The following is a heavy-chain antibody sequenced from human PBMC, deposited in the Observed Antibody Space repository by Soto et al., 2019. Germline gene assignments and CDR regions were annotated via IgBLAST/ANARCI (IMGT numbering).Heavy chain of an antibody. CDR3: ARGGSSDWQVAFDF. J-gene: IGHJ3*01. D-gene: IGHD6-19*01. V-gene: IGHV4-34*01. CDR2: VNHNGRN. Sequence: SETLSLTCAVYGGSFSGYFWNWIRQTPGKGLEWIGKVNHNGRNNYNPSLKSRVTISLDMSKNQISLKLTSVTAADTAVYYCARGGSSDWQVAFDFWGQGTMVTVSS. CDR1: GGSFSGYF.